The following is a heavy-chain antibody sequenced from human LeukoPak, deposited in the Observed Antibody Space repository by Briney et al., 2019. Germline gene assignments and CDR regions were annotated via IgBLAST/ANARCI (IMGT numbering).Heavy chain of an antibody. CDR3: AQISVDTSRNRWSDFDS. CDR1: GFIYSTYA. CDR2: LSASGFNT. V-gene: IGHV3-23*01. D-gene: IGHD5-18*01. Sequence: GGSLRLSCAASGFIYSTYAMTWLRQAPGKGLEWVSALSASGFNTYYADSVKGRFTISRDNFKNMLYLQMNSLRAEDAAVYYCAQISVDTSRNRWSDFDSWGRGILVTVSS. J-gene: IGHJ4*02.